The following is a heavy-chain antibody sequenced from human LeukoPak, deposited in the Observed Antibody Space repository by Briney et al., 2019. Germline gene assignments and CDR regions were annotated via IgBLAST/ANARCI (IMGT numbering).Heavy chain of an antibody. CDR3: RVLRYFDWIYFDY. V-gene: IGHV3-7*01. Sequence: PGGSLRLSCAASGVTFISYWISSVRQAPGKGLEWVANIKQDGSEKYYVDSVKGRFTISRDNAKNSLYLQMNSLRAEDTAVYYCRVLRYFDWIYFDYWGQGTLVAVSS. CDR1: GVTFISYW. D-gene: IGHD3-9*01. J-gene: IGHJ4*02. CDR2: IKQDGSEK.